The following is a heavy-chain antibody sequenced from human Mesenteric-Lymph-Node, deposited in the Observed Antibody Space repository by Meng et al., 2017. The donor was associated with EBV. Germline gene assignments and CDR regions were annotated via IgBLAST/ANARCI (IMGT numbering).Heavy chain of an antibody. D-gene: IGHD4-11*01. V-gene: IGHV4-34*01. CDR1: GESLSGYY. CDR3: ARGRIDDYTKFFDY. J-gene: IGHJ4*02. Sequence: QGPLQQWGGGLLKPSETLSLTCAVSGESLSGYYWSWIRQSPGKGLEWIGEINHSGSTNYNPSLESRLTISVDTSRNHFSLKLTSVTAADTAVYYCARGRIDDYTKFFDYWGQGTLVTVSS. CDR2: INHSGST.